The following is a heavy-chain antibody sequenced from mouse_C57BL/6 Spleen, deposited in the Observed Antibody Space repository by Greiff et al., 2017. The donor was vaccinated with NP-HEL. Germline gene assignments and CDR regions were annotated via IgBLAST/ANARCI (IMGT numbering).Heavy chain of an antibody. D-gene: IGHD1-1*01. J-gene: IGHJ2*01. CDR2: ISGGGGNT. CDR1: GFTFSSYT. Sequence: EVKVVESGGGLVKPGGSLKLSCAASGFTFSSYTMSWVRQTPEKRQEWVATISGGGGNTYYPDSVKGRFTISRDNAKNTLYLQMSSLRSEDTALYYCARRYYGSSSHFDYWGQGTTLTVSS. V-gene: IGHV5-9*01. CDR3: ARRYYGSSSHFDY.